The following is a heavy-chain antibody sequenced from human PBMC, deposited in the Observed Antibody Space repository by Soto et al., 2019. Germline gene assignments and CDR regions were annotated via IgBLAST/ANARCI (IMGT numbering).Heavy chain of an antibody. D-gene: IGHD4-4*01. CDR3: ARDPAIYSGKFDYGLDV. CDR1: GFTFSSYE. J-gene: IGHJ6*02. Sequence: GGSLRLSCAVSGFTFSSYEMNWVRQAPGKGLEWVSYIGTSGKTIYYADSVRGRFTISRDNAKNSLYLQMNSLRAEDTAVYFCARDPAIYSGKFDYGLDVWGRGTTVTAP. CDR2: IGTSGKTI. V-gene: IGHV3-48*03.